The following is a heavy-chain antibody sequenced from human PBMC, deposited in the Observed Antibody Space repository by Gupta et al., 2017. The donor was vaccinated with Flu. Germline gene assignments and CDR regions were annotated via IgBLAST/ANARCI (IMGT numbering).Heavy chain of an antibody. Sequence: EVQLVESGGGLVQPGGSLRLSCVASGFTLSKHWMHWVRQVPGKGLVWVSRINSDGSSTTYADSVKGRFTISRDNAKNTLYLQMNSLRAEDTAVYYCARDTAYESTGPHFDYWGQGTPVTVSS. J-gene: IGHJ4*02. CDR2: INSDGSST. CDR3: ARDTAYESTGPHFDY. V-gene: IGHV3-74*01. D-gene: IGHD3-22*01. CDR1: GFTLSKHW.